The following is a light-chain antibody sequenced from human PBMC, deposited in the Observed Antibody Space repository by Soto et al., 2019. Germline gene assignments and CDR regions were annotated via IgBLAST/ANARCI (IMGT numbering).Light chain of an antibody. CDR3: SSFTTIGTVI. CDR2: EVN. V-gene: IGLV2-14*01. Sequence: QSALAQDASVCRSPGQSITISCTGTDNDIGSYLYVSWFQQHPGKAPKVVIYEVNNRPSGISDRFSGSKSGNTASLSISGLQPEDEAHYFCSSFTTIGTVIFGGGTK. CDR1: DNDIGSYLY. J-gene: IGLJ2*01.